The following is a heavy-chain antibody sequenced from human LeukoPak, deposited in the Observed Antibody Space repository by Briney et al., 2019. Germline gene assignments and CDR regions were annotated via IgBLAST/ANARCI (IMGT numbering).Heavy chain of an antibody. V-gene: IGHV1-18*04. CDR1: GYTFTGYY. Sequence: GASVKVSCKASGYTFTGYYMHWVRQAPGQGLEWMGWISAYNGNTNYAQKLQGRVTMTTDTSTSTAYMELRSLRSDDTAVYYCAREDRIHDYDPARPPDYWGQGTLVTVSS. CDR3: AREDRIHDYDPARPPDY. CDR2: ISAYNGNT. D-gene: IGHD4-17*01. J-gene: IGHJ4*02.